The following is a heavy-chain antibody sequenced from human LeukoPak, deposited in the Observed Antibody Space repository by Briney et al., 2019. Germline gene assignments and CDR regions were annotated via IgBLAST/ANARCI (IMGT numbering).Heavy chain of an antibody. Sequence: GGSLRLSCAASGFTFNSYSMNWVRQAPGKGLEWVSSISSSSLSYIYYADSVKGRFTIFRDNAKNSLYLQMNTLRAEDTAVYYCARDLPWAIAVAGSNPNDYWGQGTLVTVSS. CDR2: ISSSSLSYI. CDR3: ARDLPWAIAVAGSNPNDY. D-gene: IGHD6-19*01. V-gene: IGHV3-21*01. J-gene: IGHJ4*02. CDR1: GFTFNSYS.